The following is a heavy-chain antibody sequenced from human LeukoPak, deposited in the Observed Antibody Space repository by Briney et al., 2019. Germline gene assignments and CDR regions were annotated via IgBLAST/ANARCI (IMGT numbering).Heavy chain of an antibody. V-gene: IGHV3-7*05. Sequence: GGSLRLSCAASGFTFSNYRMKWFRQAPGKGLEWVASINEGGGEEYYVDSVKDRFTISRDNAKNSLYLQMNSLRVEDTAVYYCARGGTYSAYWGQGTLVTVSS. CDR1: GFTFSNYR. J-gene: IGHJ4*02. D-gene: IGHD2-21*01. CDR2: INEGGGEE. CDR3: ARGGTYSAY.